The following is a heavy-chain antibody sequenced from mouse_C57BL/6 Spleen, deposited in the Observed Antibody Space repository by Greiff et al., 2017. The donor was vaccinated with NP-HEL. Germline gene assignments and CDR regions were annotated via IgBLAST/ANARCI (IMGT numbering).Heavy chain of an antibody. CDR3: ARKASIYYYGSSYYFDY. D-gene: IGHD1-1*01. J-gene: IGHJ2*01. V-gene: IGHV1-72*01. CDR1: GYTFTSYW. Sequence: QVQLKQPGAELVKPGASVKLSCKASGYTFTSYWMHWVKQRPGRGLEWIGRIDPNSGGTKYNEKFKGKATLTVDKPSSTAYMQLSSLTSEDSAVYYCARKASIYYYGSSYYFDYWGQGTTLTVSS. CDR2: IDPNSGGT.